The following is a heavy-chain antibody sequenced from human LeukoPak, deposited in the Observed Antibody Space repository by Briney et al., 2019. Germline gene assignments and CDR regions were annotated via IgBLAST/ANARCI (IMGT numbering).Heavy chain of an antibody. V-gene: IGHV3-30-3*01. J-gene: IGHJ5*02. CDR3: ARVQVPAAILNWFDP. CDR1: GFTFSSYA. Sequence: PGRSLRLSCAASGFTFSSYAMHWVRQAPGKGLEWVAVISYDGSNKYYAGSVKGRFTISRDNSKNTLYLQMNSPRAEDTAVYYCARVQVPAAILNWFDPWGQGTLVTVSS. D-gene: IGHD2-2*02. CDR2: ISYDGSNK.